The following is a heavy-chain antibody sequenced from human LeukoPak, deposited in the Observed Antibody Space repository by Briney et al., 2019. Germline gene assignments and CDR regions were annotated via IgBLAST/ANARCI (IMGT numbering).Heavy chain of an antibody. Sequence: GGSLRLSCVASGFTFSSRDWMTWVRQAPGKGLEWVANIKQDGSEKYYVDSVKGRFTISRDNAKNSLYLQMNSLRAEDTAVYYCARARGMVRAYYFDYWGQGTLVTVSS. D-gene: IGHD3-10*01. CDR1: GFTFSSRDW. V-gene: IGHV3-7*01. CDR3: ARARGMVRAYYFDY. CDR2: IKQDGSEK. J-gene: IGHJ4*02.